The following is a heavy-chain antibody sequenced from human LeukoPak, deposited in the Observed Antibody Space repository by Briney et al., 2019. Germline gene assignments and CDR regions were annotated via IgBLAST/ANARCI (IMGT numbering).Heavy chain of an antibody. CDR3: AREGYSSSSLDY. J-gene: IGHJ4*02. V-gene: IGHV1-46*01. CDR2: INPSGGST. Sequence: GASVKVSCKASGDSFTSYYMHWVRQAPGQGLEWMGIINPSGGSTSYAQKFQGRVTMTRDMSTSTVYMELSNLRSEDTAVYYCAREGYSSSSLDYWGQGTLVTVSS. CDR1: GDSFTSYY. D-gene: IGHD6-6*01.